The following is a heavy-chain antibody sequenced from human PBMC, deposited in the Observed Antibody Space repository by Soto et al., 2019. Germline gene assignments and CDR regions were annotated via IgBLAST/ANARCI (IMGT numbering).Heavy chain of an antibody. CDR2: IQPGDSDT. CDR3: ARHVGEVGYCINGVCRMDL. D-gene: IGHD2-8*01. V-gene: IGHV5-51*01. CDR1: AYSLRNYW. J-gene: IGHJ4*02. Sequence: PGESLTLSCVGSAYSLRNYWIGWERQGPGAGLGWGGLIQPGDSDTRYSPSFHGHVSISADKSISTVYLQWTNLKAPDTGVYYCARHVGEVGYCINGVCRMDLWGQGTLVPVS.